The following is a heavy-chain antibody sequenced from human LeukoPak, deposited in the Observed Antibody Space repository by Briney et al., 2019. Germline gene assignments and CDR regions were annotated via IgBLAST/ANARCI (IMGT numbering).Heavy chain of an antibody. CDR1: GFTFNTYA. V-gene: IGHV3-23*01. D-gene: IGHD4-23*01. Sequence: GGSLRLSCAASGFTFNTYAMHWVRQAPGKGLEWVSGIDGSGDSTYYADSVKGRFTISRDNSKDTLFLQMKSLRAEDTAVYYCAKADSYGGNSQLFDFWGQGTLVTVSS. CDR3: AKADSYGGNSQLFDF. J-gene: IGHJ5*01. CDR2: IDGSGDST.